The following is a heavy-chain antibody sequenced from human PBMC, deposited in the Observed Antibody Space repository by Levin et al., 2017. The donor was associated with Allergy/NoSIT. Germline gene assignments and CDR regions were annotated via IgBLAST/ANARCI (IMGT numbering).Heavy chain of an antibody. J-gene: IGHJ4*02. V-gene: IGHV3-48*04. CDR2: ISASGSPT. CDR3: ARGLFDF. Sequence: GGSLRLSCSVSGFTFEIYGMNWVRQAPGKRLEWVSHISASGSPTYYADPVRGRFTISRANAKQSLYLQMTSLRVEDTAVYYCARGLFDFWGQGALVTVSS. CDR1: GFTFEIYG. D-gene: IGHD5-12*01.